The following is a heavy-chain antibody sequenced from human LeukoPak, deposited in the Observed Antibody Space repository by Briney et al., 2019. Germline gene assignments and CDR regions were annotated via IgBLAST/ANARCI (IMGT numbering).Heavy chain of an antibody. CDR1: GGSMRTYY. CDR3: ARTRSGYIGYYFDY. J-gene: IGHJ4*02. Sequence: SETLSLTCTVSGGSMRTYYWSWIRQPPGKGLEWIGYICYSGSTNYSPSLKSRVIISVDTSKNQFSLKLSSVTAADTAVYYCARTRSGYIGYYFDYWGQGTLVTVSS. V-gene: IGHV4-59*01. D-gene: IGHD5-12*01. CDR2: ICYSGST.